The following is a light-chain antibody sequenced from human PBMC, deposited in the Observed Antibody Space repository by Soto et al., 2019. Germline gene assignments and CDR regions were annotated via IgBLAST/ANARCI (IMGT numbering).Light chain of an antibody. J-gene: IGKJ1*01. CDR3: QQYNNWPWT. Sequence: EIVLTQSPATLSLSPWERATLSCRASQSVSRYLAWYQQKPGQAPRLLIYDASNRATGIPARFSGSGSGTDFTLTISSLQSEDFAVYYCQQYNNWPWTFGQGTKVDIK. CDR2: DAS. V-gene: IGKV3-11*01. CDR1: QSVSRY.